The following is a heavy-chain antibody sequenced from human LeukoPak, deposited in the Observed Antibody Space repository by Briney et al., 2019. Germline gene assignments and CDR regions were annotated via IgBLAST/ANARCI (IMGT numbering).Heavy chain of an antibody. CDR1: EFTFSSYW. V-gene: IGHV3-7*01. D-gene: IGHD6-6*01. CDR3: ARSEAARNPFDY. Sequence: GGSLRLSCAASEFTFSSYWMTWVRQAPGKGLEWVANINEDGRGKYYVDSVKGRFTISRDNAKNSVHLQMNSLRAEDTAVYYCARSEAARNPFDYWGQGTLVTVSS. J-gene: IGHJ4*02. CDR2: INEDGRGK.